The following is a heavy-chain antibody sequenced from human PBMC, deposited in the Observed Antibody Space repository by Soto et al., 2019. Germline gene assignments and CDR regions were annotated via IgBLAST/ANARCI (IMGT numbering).Heavy chain of an antibody. CDR1: GFAFSSYW. CDR2: INSDGSST. V-gene: IGHV3-74*01. Sequence: SLRLSCAASGFAFSSYWMHWVRQAPGKGLVWVSRINSDGSSTSYADSVKGRFTISRDNAKNTLYLQMNSLRAEDTAVYYCARSSTYCSGGSCYSEYYFDYWGQGTLVTVSS. J-gene: IGHJ4*02. CDR3: ARSSTYCSGGSCYSEYYFDY. D-gene: IGHD2-15*01.